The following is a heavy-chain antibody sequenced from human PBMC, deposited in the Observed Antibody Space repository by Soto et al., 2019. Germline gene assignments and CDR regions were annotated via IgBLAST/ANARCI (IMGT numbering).Heavy chain of an antibody. CDR1: GFTFSSYG. Sequence: PGGSLRLSCAASGFTFSSYGMHWVRQAPGKGLEWVAVISYDGSNKYYADSVKGRFTISRDNSKNTLYLQMNSLRAEDTAVYYCAKALYGDYSGVYFDYWGQGTLVTVSS. CDR3: AKALYGDYSGVYFDY. J-gene: IGHJ4*02. D-gene: IGHD4-17*01. CDR2: ISYDGSNK. V-gene: IGHV3-30*18.